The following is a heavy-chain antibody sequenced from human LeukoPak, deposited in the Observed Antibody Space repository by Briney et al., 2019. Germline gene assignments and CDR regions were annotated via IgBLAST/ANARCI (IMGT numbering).Heavy chain of an antibody. CDR3: ARGHVGGSYSILTLDY. Sequence: PSETLSLTCAVYGGSFSGYYWSWIRQPPGKGLEWIGEIDHSGSTNYNPSLKSRVTISVDTSKNQFSLKLSSETAADTAVYYCARGHVGGSYSILTLDYWGQGTLVTVSS. V-gene: IGHV4-34*01. CDR2: IDHSGST. J-gene: IGHJ4*02. CDR1: GGSFSGYY. D-gene: IGHD3-16*01.